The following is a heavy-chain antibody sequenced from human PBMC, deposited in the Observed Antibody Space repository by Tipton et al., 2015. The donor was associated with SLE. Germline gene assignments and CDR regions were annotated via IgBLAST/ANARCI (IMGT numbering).Heavy chain of an antibody. D-gene: IGHD3-10*01. V-gene: IGHV4-31*02. J-gene: IGHJ4*02. CDR1: GGSISSGGFY. CDR3: ARGDYGSGSYYNARRREPFDY. CDR2: IYYSGST. Sequence: LRLSCTVSGGSISSGGFYWSWIRHHPGKGLEWIGYIYYSGSTYYNPSLKSRVTISVDTSKNQFSLKLSSVTAADTAVYYCARGDYGSGSYYNARRREPFDYWGQGTLVTVSS.